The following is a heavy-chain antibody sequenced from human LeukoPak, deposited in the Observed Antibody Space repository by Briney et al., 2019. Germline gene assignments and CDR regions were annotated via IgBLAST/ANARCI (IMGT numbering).Heavy chain of an antibody. J-gene: IGHJ3*02. CDR3: ARGYDAFDI. V-gene: IGHV4-39*07. Sequence: SETLSLTCTVSGGSFSSSSYYWGWHRQPPGTGLESIGSIYYSGSTYYNPALNRRITISVDTSKNQFSLKLSSVTAADTAVYYCARGYDAFDIWGQGTMVTVSS. CDR1: GGSFSSSSYY. CDR2: IYYSGST.